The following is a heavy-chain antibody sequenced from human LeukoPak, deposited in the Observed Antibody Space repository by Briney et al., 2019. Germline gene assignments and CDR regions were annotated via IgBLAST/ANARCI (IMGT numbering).Heavy chain of an antibody. D-gene: IGHD6-19*01. CDR2: IDYSGST. Sequence: SETLSLTCTVSGDSSSNSIYYWGWIRQPPGKGLEWIGSIDYSGSTYYNPSLKSRATISIDTSKNQFSLKLSSVTAADTAVYYCAREYTLYRSGWFLDYWGQGTVATVSS. J-gene: IGHJ4*02. CDR3: AREYTLYRSGWFLDY. CDR1: GDSSSNSIYY. V-gene: IGHV4-39*07.